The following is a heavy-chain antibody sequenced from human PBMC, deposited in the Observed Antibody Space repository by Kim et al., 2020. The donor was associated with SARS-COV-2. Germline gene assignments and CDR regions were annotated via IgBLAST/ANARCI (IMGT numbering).Heavy chain of an antibody. Sequence: SETLSLTCAVYGGSFSGYYWSWIRQPPGKGLEWIGEINHSGSTNYNPSLKSRVTISVDTSKNQFSLKLSSVTAADTAVYYCARAGPQAFDIWGQGTMVTV. V-gene: IGHV4-34*01. CDR3: ARAGPQAFDI. CDR1: GGSFSGYY. CDR2: INHSGST. J-gene: IGHJ3*02.